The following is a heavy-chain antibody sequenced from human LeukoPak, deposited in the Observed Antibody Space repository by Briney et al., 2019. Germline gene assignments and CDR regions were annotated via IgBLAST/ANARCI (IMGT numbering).Heavy chain of an antibody. J-gene: IGHJ4*02. CDR3: VRDFSNYVAFFDS. V-gene: IGHV3-30*02. D-gene: IGHD4-11*01. Sequence: TGGSLRLSCATSGFTFRNHGMHWVRQAPGKGLEWVAFIRYDELQDYYADSVRGRFTISRDNSKSALYLQMGSLRPEDTAMYYCVRDFSNYVAFFDSWGQGVLVTVSS. CDR1: GFTFRNHG. CDR2: IRYDELQD.